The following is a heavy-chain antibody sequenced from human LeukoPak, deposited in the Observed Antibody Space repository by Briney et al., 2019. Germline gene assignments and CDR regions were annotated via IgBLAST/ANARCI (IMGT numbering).Heavy chain of an antibody. CDR3: ARSVFHGYNWFDP. D-gene: IGHD2-21*01. V-gene: IGHV3-53*01. CDR2: IYTGGST. Sequence: SGGSLRLSCAASGLIVSSNYMSWVRQAPGKGLGWVSVIYTGGSTSYADSVKGRFTISRGNSKNTLYLQMNSLRAEDTAVYYRARSVFHGYNWFDPWGQGTLVTVSS. CDR1: GLIVSSNY. J-gene: IGHJ5*02.